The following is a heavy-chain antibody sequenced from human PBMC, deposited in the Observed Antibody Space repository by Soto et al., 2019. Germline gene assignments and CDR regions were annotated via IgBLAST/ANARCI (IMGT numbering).Heavy chain of an antibody. J-gene: IGHJ3*02. D-gene: IGHD2-21*01. CDR2: ISAYNGNT. Sequence: QVQLVQSGAEVKKPGASVKVSCKASGYTFTSSGISWVRQAPGQGLEWMGWISAYNGNTNYAQKLQGRVTMTKDTSTSTAYMELRSLRSDDTAVYYCARERAYCGGDCYMTGAFDIWGQGTMVTVSS. CDR3: ARERAYCGGDCYMTGAFDI. V-gene: IGHV1-18*01. CDR1: GYTFTSSG.